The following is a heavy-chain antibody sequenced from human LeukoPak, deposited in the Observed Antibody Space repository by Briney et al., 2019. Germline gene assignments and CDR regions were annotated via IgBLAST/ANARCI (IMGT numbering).Heavy chain of an antibody. Sequence: GGSLRLSCAATGPAFNMYWMHWVRQAPGKGLVWVSHIDRDGRRTSYAASVKGRFTISRDNAKNTLYLQMNSLGVEDTAIYYCTRNPDGLNWFDPWGQGTLVTVSS. J-gene: IGHJ5*02. D-gene: IGHD1-14*01. CDR1: GPAFNMYW. V-gene: IGHV3-74*01. CDR3: TRNPDGLNWFDP. CDR2: IDRDGRRT.